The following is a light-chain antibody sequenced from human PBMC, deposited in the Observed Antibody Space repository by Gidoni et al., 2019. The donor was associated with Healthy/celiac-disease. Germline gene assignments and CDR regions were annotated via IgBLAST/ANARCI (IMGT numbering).Light chain of an antibody. V-gene: IGKV3-20*01. J-gene: IGKJ2*01. CDR1: QSVSSSY. CDR2: GSS. CDR3: QQNGSSPGT. Sequence: VLTQSPGTLSLSPAERATLSCRASQSVSSSYLAWYQQKPCQAPRLLIYGSSSMATGIPNRFSSSESGTFITLTISRLEPEDFAVYYWQQNGSSPGTFGQGTKLEIK.